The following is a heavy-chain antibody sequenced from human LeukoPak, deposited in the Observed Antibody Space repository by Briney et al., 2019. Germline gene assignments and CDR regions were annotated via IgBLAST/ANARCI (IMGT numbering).Heavy chain of an antibody. J-gene: IGHJ4*02. V-gene: IGHV4-34*01. CDR2: INHSGNT. D-gene: IGHD3-22*01. CDR3: ARQISMVIAY. Sequence: PSETLSLTCAVYGGSFSDYYWSWIRQPPGKGLEWIGEINHSGNTNYNPSLKSRVTISVDTSKNQFSLKLSSVTAADTAVYYCARQISMVIAYWGQGTLVTVSS. CDR1: GGSFSDYY.